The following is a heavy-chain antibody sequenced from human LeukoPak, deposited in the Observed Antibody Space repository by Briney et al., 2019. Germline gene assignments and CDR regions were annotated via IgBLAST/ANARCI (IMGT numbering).Heavy chain of an antibody. CDR3: ARTYRYGSFPVYHFYMDV. V-gene: IGHV4-59*01. CDR2: LSYSGST. Sequence: SETLSLTCTVSAGSISGFFWIWIPQPPGKALEWIGYLSYSGSTNYNPSLKSRVTISADASKNQVSLKLSSVTAADTAVYYCARTYRYGSFPVYHFYMDVWGKGTTVTVSS. CDR1: AGSISGFF. D-gene: IGHD5-18*01. J-gene: IGHJ6*03.